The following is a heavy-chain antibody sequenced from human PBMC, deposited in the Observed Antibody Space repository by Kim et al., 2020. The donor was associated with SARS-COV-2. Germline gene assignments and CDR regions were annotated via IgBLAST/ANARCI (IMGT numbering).Heavy chain of an antibody. V-gene: IGHV1-2*06. J-gene: IGHJ3*02. D-gene: IGHD3-10*01. CDR1: VYTFTDYY. CDR2: IDANTGGP. CDR3: ARGGKLYYLDSDLKYKGEVFDM. Sequence: ASVKVSCKASVYTFTDYYIQWLRQVPGQGFEWMGRIDANTGGPNVVQKFQGRVTLTRDTSISAAFMELSSPTHDDTALYYCARGGKLYYLDSDLKYKGEVFDMWGQGTMVTVSS.